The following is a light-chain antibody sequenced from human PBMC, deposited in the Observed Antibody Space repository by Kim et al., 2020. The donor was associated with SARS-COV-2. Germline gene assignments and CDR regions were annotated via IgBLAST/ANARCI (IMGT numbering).Light chain of an antibody. CDR1: SSNIGSVS. CDR3: AAWDDSLNGLVV. V-gene: IGLV1-44*01. CDR2: SNN. J-gene: IGLJ2*01. Sequence: RVTISYAGSSSNIGSVSVNWYQQLPGTDPKPLIYSNNQRPSGVPDRFSGSKSGTSASLAISGLQSEDEADYYCAAWDDSLNGLVVFGGGTQLTVL.